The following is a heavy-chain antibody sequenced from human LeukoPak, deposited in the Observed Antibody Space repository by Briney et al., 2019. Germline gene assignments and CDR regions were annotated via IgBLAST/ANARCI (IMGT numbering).Heavy chain of an antibody. D-gene: IGHD4-17*01. CDR2: IYYSGST. V-gene: IGHV4-59*02. Sequence: SETLSLTCTVSSGSVNSYYWSWIRQPPGKGLEWIGYIYYSGSTNYNPSLKSRVTISVDTSKNQFSLKLSSVTAADTAVYYCARLPDYGDSPVDYWGQGTLVTVSS. CDR1: SGSVNSYY. J-gene: IGHJ4*02. CDR3: ARLPDYGDSPVDY.